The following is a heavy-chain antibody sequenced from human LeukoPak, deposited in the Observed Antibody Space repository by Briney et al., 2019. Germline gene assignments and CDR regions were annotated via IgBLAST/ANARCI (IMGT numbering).Heavy chain of an antibody. CDR3: AKDLTSWNY. CDR2: ISGSGENT. V-gene: IGHV3-23*01. D-gene: IGHD2-2*01. J-gene: IGHJ4*02. Sequence: GGSLRLSCSASGXTFSSYGITWVRQAPGKGVEWVSGISGSGENTYYADSVKGRFTISRDNSKNTLYLQMNSLRAEDTALYYCAKDLTSWNYWGQGTLVTVSS. CDR1: GXTFSSYG.